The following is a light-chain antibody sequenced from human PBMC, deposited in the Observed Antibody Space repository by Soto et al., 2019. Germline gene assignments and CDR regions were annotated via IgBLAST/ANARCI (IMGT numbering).Light chain of an antibody. Sequence: DVQMTQSPSSLSASVGDRVTITCRASQDVRDHLSWFQQKPGKAPKSLIFGAHNFQSGVPSRFRGSGSGTDFSLTITSLQPEDFATYYCLQYYSYPRTFGQGTKLEMK. CDR1: QDVRDH. CDR2: GAH. V-gene: IGKV1-16*01. J-gene: IGKJ2*01. CDR3: LQYYSYPRT.